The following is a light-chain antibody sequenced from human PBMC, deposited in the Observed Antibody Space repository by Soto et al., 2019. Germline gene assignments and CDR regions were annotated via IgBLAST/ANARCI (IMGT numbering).Light chain of an antibody. CDR2: KDT. CDR1: VLTKKY. V-gene: IGLV3-27*01. Sequence: SYELTQPSSVSVSPGQTARITRSGDVLTKKYARWFQQKPGQAPVLIIYKDTERPSGIPERFSGSSSGTTVTLTISGAQVEDEADYYCFSAADNAYVFGTGTKLTVL. J-gene: IGLJ1*01. CDR3: FSAADNAYV.